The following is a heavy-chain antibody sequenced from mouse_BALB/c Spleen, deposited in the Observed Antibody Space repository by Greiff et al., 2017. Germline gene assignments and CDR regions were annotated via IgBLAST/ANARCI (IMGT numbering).Heavy chain of an antibody. J-gene: IGHJ3*01. Sequence: VQLKESGGGLVKPGGSLKLSCAASGFTFSSYAMSWVRQTPEKRLEWVATISSGGSYTYYPDSVKGRFTISRDNAKNTLYLQMSSLRSEDTAMYYCAREGANGNPWFAYWGQGTLVTVSA. CDR3: AREGANGNPWFAY. D-gene: IGHD2-1*01. CDR2: ISSGGSYT. V-gene: IGHV5-9-3*01. CDR1: GFTFSSYA.